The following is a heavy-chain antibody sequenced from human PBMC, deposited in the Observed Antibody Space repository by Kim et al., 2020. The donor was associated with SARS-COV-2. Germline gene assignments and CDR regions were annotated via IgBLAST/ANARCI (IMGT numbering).Heavy chain of an antibody. J-gene: IGHJ3*02. V-gene: IGHV3-43*01. CDR2: ISWDGGST. Sequence: GGSLRLSCAASGFTFDDYTMHWVRQAPGKGLKWVSLISWDGGSTYYADSVKGRFTISRDNSKNSLYLQMNSLRTEDTALYYCAKGAYSGSYSSTFNGLDIWGQGTMVTVSS. CDR1: GFTFDDYT. CDR3: AKGAYSGSYSSTFNGLDI. D-gene: IGHD1-26*01.